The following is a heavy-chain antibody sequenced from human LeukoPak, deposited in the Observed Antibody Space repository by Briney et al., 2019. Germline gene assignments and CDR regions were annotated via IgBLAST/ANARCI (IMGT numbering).Heavy chain of an antibody. J-gene: IGHJ3*01. CDR3: AREGLWVGLDSGKTRQAYWES. D-gene: IGHD2-21*01. CDR2: MKQDGSEK. Sequence: PGGSLRLSCAASGFTFRRYWMSWARQASGKGLEWVANMKQDGSEKYYADSVKGRFTISRDNAKNSLNLQMNSLRAEDTAVYYCAREGLWVGLDSGKTRQAYWESWGQGTMVTVSS. V-gene: IGHV3-7*04. CDR1: GFTFRRYW.